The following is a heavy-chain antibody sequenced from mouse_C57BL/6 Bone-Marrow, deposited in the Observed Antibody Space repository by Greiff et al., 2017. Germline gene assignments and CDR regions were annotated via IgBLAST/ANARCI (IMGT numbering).Heavy chain of an antibody. V-gene: IGHV1-19*01. CDR2: INPYNGGT. J-gene: IGHJ2*01. Sequence: EVKLQQSGPVLVKPGASVKMSCKASGYTFTDYYMNWVKQSHGKSLEWIGVINPYNGGTSYNQKFKGKATLTVDKSSSTAYMELNSLTSEDSAVYYCARTGWDYCDYWGQGTTLTVSS. CDR3: ARTGWDYCDY. CDR1: GYTFTDYY. D-gene: IGHD4-1*01.